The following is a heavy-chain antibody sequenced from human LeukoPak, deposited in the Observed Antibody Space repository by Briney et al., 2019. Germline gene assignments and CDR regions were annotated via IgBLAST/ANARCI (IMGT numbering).Heavy chain of an antibody. CDR1: GGSFSVYH. J-gene: IGHJ4*02. Sequence: SETLSLTCAVYGGSFSVYHWSWIRQPPGKGLEWIGEINHSGSTNYIPSLESRDTISIDTSKNQFSLKLSSVSAADTAVYYCARMSPRLRRLTVTTSKGFDYWGQGTLVTASS. D-gene: IGHD4-17*01. CDR3: ARMSPRLRRLTVTTSKGFDY. V-gene: IGHV4-34*01. CDR2: INHSGST.